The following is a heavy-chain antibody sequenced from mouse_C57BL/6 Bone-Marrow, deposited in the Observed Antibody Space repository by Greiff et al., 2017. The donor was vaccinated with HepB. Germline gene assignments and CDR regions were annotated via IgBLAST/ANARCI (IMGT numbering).Heavy chain of an antibody. V-gene: IGHV1-55*01. D-gene: IGHD2-12*01. CDR1: GYTFTSYW. Sequence: QVQLKQPGAELVKPGASVKMSCKASGYTFTSYWITWVKQRPGQGLEWIGDIYPGSGSTNYNEKFKSKATLTVDTSPSTAYMQLSSLTSEDSAVYYCARGLLRRRTLFAYWCQGTLVTVSA. CDR3: ARGLLRRRTLFAY. CDR2: IYPGSGST. J-gene: IGHJ3*01.